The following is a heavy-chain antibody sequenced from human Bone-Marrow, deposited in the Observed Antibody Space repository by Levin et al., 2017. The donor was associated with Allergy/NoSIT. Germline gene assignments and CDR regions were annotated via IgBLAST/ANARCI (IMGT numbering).Heavy chain of an antibody. CDR1: GGSISNYY. CDR2: IYYSGST. V-gene: IGHV4-59*01. CDR3: ARVIVRKSTSSAYGLDV. J-gene: IGHJ6*02. Sequence: GSLRLSCTVSGGSISNYYWSWIRQPPGKGLEWIGYIYYSGSTSYNPSLTSRVPISVDTSKNHFSLKLSSVTAADTAVYDCARVIVRKSTSSAYGLDVWGQGTTVTVSS. D-gene: IGHD2-2*01.